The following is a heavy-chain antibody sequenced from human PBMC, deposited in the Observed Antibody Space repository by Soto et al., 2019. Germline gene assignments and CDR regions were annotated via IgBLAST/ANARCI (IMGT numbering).Heavy chain of an antibody. V-gene: IGHV3-74*01. CDR1: GFTFSSYL. Sequence: EVQLVESGGGLVQPGGSLRLSCAASGFTFSSYLMHWARQAPGKGLWWVSRINSDGSNTIYADSVKVRFTISRDNAKNTLYLQMNSLGAEDTAVYYCARLGYSSGWDYWGQGTLVTVSS. CDR2: INSDGSNT. D-gene: IGHD6-19*01. CDR3: ARLGYSSGWDY. J-gene: IGHJ4*02.